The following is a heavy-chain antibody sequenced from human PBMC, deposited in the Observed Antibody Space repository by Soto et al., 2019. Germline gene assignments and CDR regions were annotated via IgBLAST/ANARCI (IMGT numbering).Heavy chain of an antibody. CDR3: ARAECGSTGCLYYFEY. D-gene: IGHD6-6*01. J-gene: IGHJ4*02. CDR2: ISAYNGNT. V-gene: IGHV1-18*01. Sequence: QVQLVQSGAEVKKPGASVKVSCKASGHTFPTYGINWVRQAPGQGLEWMGCISAYNGNTNYAQKLQGRVTMTTDTSTSTSYMELRSLRSDDTAIYYCARAECGSTGCLYYFEYWGQGTLVTVSS. CDR1: GHTFPTYG.